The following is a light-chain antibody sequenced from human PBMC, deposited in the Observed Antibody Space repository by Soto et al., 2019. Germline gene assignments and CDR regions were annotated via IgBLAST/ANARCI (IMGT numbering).Light chain of an antibody. J-gene: IGKJ3*01. Sequence: DIQMTQSPSSLSASVGDRVNISCRASQDIGSRFAWYQQKPGKAPKILIYAAATLLSGVPSRFSATFSGTDFTLTINSLQPEDLATYFCQQGNSFPLTFGPGTKVDLK. CDR2: AAA. CDR3: QQGNSFPLT. CDR1: QDIGSR. V-gene: IGKV1-12*01.